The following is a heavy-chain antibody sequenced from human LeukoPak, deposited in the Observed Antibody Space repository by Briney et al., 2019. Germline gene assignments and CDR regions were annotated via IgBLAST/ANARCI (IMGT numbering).Heavy chain of an antibody. J-gene: IGHJ5*02. CDR1: GGTFSSYT. CDR2: IIPIFGTA. Sequence: ASVRVSCKASGGTFSSYTISWVRQAPGQGLEWMGGIIPIFGTANYAQKFQGRVTITADESTSTAYMELSSLRSEDTAVYYCARGPQGHTYLRGPWGQGTLVTVSS. V-gene: IGHV1-69*13. CDR3: ARGPQGHTYLRGP.